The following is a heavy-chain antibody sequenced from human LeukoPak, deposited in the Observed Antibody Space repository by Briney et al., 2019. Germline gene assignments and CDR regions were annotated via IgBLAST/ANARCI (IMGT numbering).Heavy chain of an antibody. CDR1: GFTXTKSA. CDR3: AADPGYCSGGSCFLKYTFDI. V-gene: IGHV1-58*02. D-gene: IGHD2-15*01. Sequence: GASVKVSCKASGFTXTKSAMQWVRQARGQRLEWIGWIVVGSGNTNYAQKFQERVTITRDMSTSTAYMELSSLRSEDTAVYYCAADPGYCSGGSCFLKYTFDIWGQGTMVTVSS. CDR2: IVVGSGNT. J-gene: IGHJ3*02.